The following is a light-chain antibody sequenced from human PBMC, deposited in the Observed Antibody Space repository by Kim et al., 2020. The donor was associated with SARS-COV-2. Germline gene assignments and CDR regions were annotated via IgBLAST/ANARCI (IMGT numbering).Light chain of an antibody. J-gene: IGLJ3*02. CDR1: VLAKKY. CDR3: YSAADNSRV. CDR2: KDS. V-gene: IGLV3-27*01. Sequence: SYELTQPSSVSVSPGQTARITCSGDVLAKKYVRWFQQKPGQASVLVIYKDSERPSGIPERFSGSSSGTTVTLTISGAQVEDEADYYCYSAADNSRVFGGGTQLTVL.